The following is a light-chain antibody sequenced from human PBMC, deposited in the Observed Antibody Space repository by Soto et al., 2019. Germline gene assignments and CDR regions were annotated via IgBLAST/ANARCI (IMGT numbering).Light chain of an antibody. J-gene: IGKJ1*01. CDR1: QTVSSSY. V-gene: IGKV3-20*01. Sequence: EIVFTQSPGTLSLSPGDRATLSCRASQTVSSSYLAWFQQKPGQAPRLLIYGSSSRATGIPDRFSGSGSGTDFTLTISRLEPEDFAVYYCQQHGNSPWTFGQGTKVDIK. CDR2: GSS. CDR3: QQHGNSPWT.